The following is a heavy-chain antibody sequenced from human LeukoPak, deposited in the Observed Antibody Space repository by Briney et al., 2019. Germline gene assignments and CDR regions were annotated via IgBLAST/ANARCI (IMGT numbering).Heavy chain of an antibody. CDR3: ARVGPDRDFDY. CDR1: SYTFPNYG. Sequence: ASVKVSCKAASYTFPNYGISWVRQAPGQGLEWMGWISHYNGNTNYAQNLQGRVTLTTDTTTSTAYMELRSLRSDDTAVYYCARVGPDRDFDYWGQGTLVTVSS. J-gene: IGHJ4*02. V-gene: IGHV1-18*01. CDR2: ISHYNGNT. D-gene: IGHD1-14*01.